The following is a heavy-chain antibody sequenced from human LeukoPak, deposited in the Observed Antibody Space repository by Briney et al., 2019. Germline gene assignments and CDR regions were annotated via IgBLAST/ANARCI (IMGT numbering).Heavy chain of an antibody. Sequence: PSETLSLTCTVSGGPIGSYSWSWIRQPAGKGLEWIGCIFRGGSTNNNPSLKSRVTISVDTSKNQFSLRLYSVTAADTAVYYCARDWEMATNDGWAGDVFDMWGQGTKVTVSS. CDR3: ARDWEMATNDGWAGDVFDM. V-gene: IGHV4-4*07. CDR1: GGPIGSYS. D-gene: IGHD5-24*01. CDR2: IFRGGST. J-gene: IGHJ3*02.